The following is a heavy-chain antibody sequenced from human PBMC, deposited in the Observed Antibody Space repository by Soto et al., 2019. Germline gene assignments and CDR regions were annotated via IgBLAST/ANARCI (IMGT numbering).Heavy chain of an antibody. J-gene: IGHJ5*02. CDR2: ISSNSRYI. Sequence: EAQLVESGGGLVKPGGSLRLSCEASGFVFSAYSLNWVRQAPGKGLEWVASISSNSRYIYYAESVKGRFTVSRDTARNSLDLQMNRLRGEDTGVYYCTRDKRADRLDRLVKSWGLGTLGDVSS. V-gene: IGHV3-21*02. CDR1: GFVFSAYS. D-gene: IGHD3-16*02. CDR3: TRDKRADRLDRLVKS.